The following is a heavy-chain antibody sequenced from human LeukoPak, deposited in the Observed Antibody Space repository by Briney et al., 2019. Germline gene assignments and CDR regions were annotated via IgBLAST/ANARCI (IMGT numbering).Heavy chain of an antibody. CDR1: GFTFSDYH. CDR3: AIDIEAAGLFFDY. CDR2: ISNGGDI. V-gene: IGHV3-11*04. J-gene: IGHJ4*02. Sequence: GGSLRVSCAACGFTFSDYHMAWIRQAPGKGLQWVSYISNGGDIYYADSVKGRFTISRDNAKNSLYLQMNSLRAEDTALYYCAIDIEAAGLFFDYWGQGTLVTVSS. D-gene: IGHD6-13*01.